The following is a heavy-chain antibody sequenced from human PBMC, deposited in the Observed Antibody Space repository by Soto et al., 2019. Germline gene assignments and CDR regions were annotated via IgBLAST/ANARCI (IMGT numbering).Heavy chain of an antibody. J-gene: IGHJ6*02. CDR3: ARWPDGYYSYGMDV. CDR1: GYTFTSYD. Sequence: QVQLVQSGAEVKKPGASVKVSCRASGYTFTSYDINWVRQATGQGLEWMGWMNPNSGNTGYAQKFQGRVTMTSNTSMSTAYMELSNLRSQVPAVYYCARWPDGYYSYGMDVWGQGTTVTVSS. CDR2: MNPNSGNT. V-gene: IGHV1-8*01.